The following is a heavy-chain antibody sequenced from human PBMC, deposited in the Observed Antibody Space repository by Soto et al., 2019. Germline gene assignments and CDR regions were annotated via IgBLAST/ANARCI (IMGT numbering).Heavy chain of an antibody. J-gene: IGHJ6*02. CDR1: GFSLSTSGVG. V-gene: IGHV2-5*02. Sequence: QITLKESGPTLVKPTQTLPLTCTLSGFSLSTSGVGVGWFRQPPGKALEWLALIYWDEDKRYSPSLKSRLTITKDTSTNEVVLTMTNIDPVDTGTYYCAHKGGRGAGMDVWGQGATVTVSS. D-gene: IGHD2-15*01. CDR3: AHKGGRGAGMDV. CDR2: IYWDEDK.